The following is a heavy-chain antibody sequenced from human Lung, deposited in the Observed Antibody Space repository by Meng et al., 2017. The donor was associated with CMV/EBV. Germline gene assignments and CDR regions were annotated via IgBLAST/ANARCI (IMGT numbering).Heavy chain of an antibody. CDR3: AKDSGRGGHLWFRGVDY. J-gene: IGHJ4*02. CDR1: GPTLSTYG. D-gene: IGHD3-10*01. V-gene: IGHV3-30*02. CDR2: IRYDGGKK. Sequence: GGSXRLXCAASGPTLSTYGIHWVRQAPGKGLEWVAFIRYDGGKKEYVDSVKGRFTISRDNSKNTVYLQMNSLRAEDTAVYYCAKDSGRGGHLWFRGVDYWXQGTLVTVSS.